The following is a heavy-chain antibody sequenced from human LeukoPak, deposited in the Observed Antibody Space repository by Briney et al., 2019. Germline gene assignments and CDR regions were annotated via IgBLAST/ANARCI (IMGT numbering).Heavy chain of an antibody. CDR1: GASISSSSDY. Sequence: SETLSLTCTVSGASISSSSDYWGWIRQPPGKGLEWIGSIFYSGSTYYNPSLKSRVTISVDTSRNQFSLKLSSVTAADTAVYYCARDDVRGLYRGPGILVTVSS. CDR2: IFYSGST. V-gene: IGHV4-39*02. J-gene: IGHJ4*02. CDR3: ARDDVRGLY.